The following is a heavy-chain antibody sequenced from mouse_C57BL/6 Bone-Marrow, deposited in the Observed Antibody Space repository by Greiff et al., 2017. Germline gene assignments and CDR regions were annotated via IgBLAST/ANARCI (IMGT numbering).Heavy chain of an antibody. V-gene: IGHV14-4*01. CDR3: TTGYLLWPH. D-gene: IGHD2-1*01. J-gene: IGHJ2*01. Sequence: EVQLQQSGAELVRPGASVKLSCTASGFNIKDDYMHWVKQRPEQGLEWIGWIDPENGDTEYASKFQGKATISADTSSNTAYLQLSSLTSEDTAVYYCTTGYLLWPHWSQGTTLTVSS. CDR2: IDPENGDT. CDR1: GFNIKDDY.